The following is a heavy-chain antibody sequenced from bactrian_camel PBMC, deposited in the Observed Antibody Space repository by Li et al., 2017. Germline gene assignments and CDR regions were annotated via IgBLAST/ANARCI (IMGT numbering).Heavy chain of an antibody. CDR2: INGGGDYK. CDR3: AKDPVLLVQEGWDF. CDR1: GGTFSNYA. D-gene: IGHD1*01. J-gene: IGHJ4*01. V-gene: IGHV3S31*01. Sequence: VQLVESGGGLVRPGGSLTLSCKVSGGTFSNYAMTWVRRAPGKELEWVSGINGGGDYKYYADFVRGRFTISRDNAKNILYLQMNNLKTEDTAMYYCAKDPVLLVQEGWDFWGQGTQVTVS.